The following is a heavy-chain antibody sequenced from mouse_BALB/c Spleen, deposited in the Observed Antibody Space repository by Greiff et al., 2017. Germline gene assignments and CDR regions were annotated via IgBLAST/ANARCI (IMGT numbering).Heavy chain of an antibody. J-gene: IGHJ1*01. D-gene: IGHD1-1*01. CDR2: INSNGGST. V-gene: IGHV5-6-3*01. CDR1: GFTFSSYG. Sequence: EVKLVESGGGLVQPGGSLKLSCAASGFTFSSYGMSWVRQTPDKRLELVATINSNGGSTYYPDSVKGRFTISRDNAKNTLYLQMSSLKSEDTAMYYCARDRILRYGWYFDVWGAGTTVTVSS. CDR3: ARDRILRYGWYFDV.